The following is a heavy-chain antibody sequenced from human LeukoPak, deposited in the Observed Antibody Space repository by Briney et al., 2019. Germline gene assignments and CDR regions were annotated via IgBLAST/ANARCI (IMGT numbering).Heavy chain of an antibody. D-gene: IGHD6-6*01. CDR3: ARDDSSSFYYYYGMDV. CDR2: ISAYNGNT. CDR1: GYAFTSYG. J-gene: IGHJ6*02. Sequence: ASVKVSCKASGYAFTSYGISWVRQAPGQGPEWMGWISAYNGNTNYAQKLQGRVTMTTDTSTSTAYMELRSLRSDDTAVYYCARDDSSSFYYYYGMDVWGQGTTVTVSS. V-gene: IGHV1-18*01.